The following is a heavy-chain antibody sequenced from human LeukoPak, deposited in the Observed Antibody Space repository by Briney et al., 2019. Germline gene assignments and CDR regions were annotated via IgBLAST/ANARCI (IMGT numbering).Heavy chain of an antibody. J-gene: IGHJ3*02. CDR1: GGSISSYY. CDR2: IFYSGTT. CDR3: AREAVIDAFDI. D-gene: IGHD2-21*01. V-gene: IGHV4-59*01. Sequence: SETLSLTCTVSGGSISSYYWNWIRQPPGRGLEWIGYIFYSGTTNFNPSLKSRVSMSVDTSKNQFSLKLSSVTAADTAVYYCAREAVIDAFDIWGQGTMVTVSS.